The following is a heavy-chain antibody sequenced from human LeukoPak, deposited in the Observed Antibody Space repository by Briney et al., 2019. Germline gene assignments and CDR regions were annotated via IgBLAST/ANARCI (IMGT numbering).Heavy chain of an antibody. CDR1: GYRFTDYH. CDR2: INPNSGGT. D-gene: IGHD2-21*02. CDR3: ARTQYCGGDCYKNWFDS. Sequence: GASVRLSCTASGYRFTDYHMHWVRQAPGQGLEWMGWINPNSGGTNYALKFQGRVTMTRDTSISTAYMELSRLRSDDTAVYYCARTQYCGGDCYKNWFDSWGQGTLVTVSS. J-gene: IGHJ5*01. V-gene: IGHV1-2*02.